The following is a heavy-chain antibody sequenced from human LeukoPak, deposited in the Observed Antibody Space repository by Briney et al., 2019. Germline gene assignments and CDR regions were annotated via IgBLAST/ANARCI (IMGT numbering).Heavy chain of an antibody. CDR1: GFTFSSYA. V-gene: IGHV3-30-3*01. CDR3: ARVSMAAAGKDYFDY. Sequence: PGRSLRLSCAASGFTFSSYAMHWVRQAPGKGLEWVAVISYDGSNKYYADSVKGRFTISRDNAKNSLYLQMNSLRAEDTALYHCARVSMAAAGKDYFDYWGQGTLVTVSS. J-gene: IGHJ4*02. CDR2: ISYDGSNK. D-gene: IGHD6-13*01.